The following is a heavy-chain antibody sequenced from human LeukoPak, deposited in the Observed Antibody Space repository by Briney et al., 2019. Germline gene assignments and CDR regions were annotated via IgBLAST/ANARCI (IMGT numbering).Heavy chain of an antibody. V-gene: IGHV4-59*08. CDR1: GVAINGGSASTHY. CDR3: ARRRVEMAPITEGNWFDS. D-gene: IGHD5-24*01. Sequence: SETLSLTCIVSGVAINGGSASTHYWSWFRQPPGRGLQWIGSTSYSGRANYNPSLKDRVTVSLDTSKNQFYLKVTSVTAADTAVYYCARRRVEMAPITEGNWFDSWGQGTPVTVSS. CDR2: TSYSGRA. J-gene: IGHJ5*01.